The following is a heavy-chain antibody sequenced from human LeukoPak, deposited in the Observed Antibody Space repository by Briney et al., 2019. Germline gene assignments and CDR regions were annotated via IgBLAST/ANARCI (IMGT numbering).Heavy chain of an antibody. CDR2: ISYDGSNE. D-gene: IGHD6-19*01. J-gene: IGHJ4*02. V-gene: IGHV3-30-3*01. CDR3: ARDKYSSGPYYFDY. Sequence: GGSLRLSCAASGFTFSNYAMHWVRQAPGKGLEWVAVISYDGSNEYYADSVKDRFTISRDNSKNTLYLQMNSLRVEDTAVYYCARDKYSSGPYYFDYWGQGTLVTVSS. CDR1: GFTFSNYA.